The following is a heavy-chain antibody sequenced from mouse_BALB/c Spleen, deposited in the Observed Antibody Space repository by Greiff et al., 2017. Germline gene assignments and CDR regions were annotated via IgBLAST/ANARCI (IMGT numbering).Heavy chain of an antibody. CDR1: GYTFTSYT. CDR3: ASLPGRSSSWFAY. V-gene: IGHV1-4*02. J-gene: IGHJ3*01. Sequence: QVQLKQSAAELARPGASVKLSCKASGYTFTSYTMHWVKQRPGQGLEWIGYINPSSGYTEYNQKFKDKTTLTADKSSSTAYMQLSSLTSEDSAVYYCASLPGRSSSWFAYWGQGTLVTVSA. CDR2: INPSSGYT.